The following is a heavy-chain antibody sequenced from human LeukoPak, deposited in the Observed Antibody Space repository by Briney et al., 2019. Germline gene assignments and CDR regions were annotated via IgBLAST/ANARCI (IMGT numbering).Heavy chain of an antibody. CDR1: GFTFSSYN. CDR2: ISSSSSYI. V-gene: IGHV3-21*01. J-gene: IGHJ6*03. Sequence: GGSLRLSCAASGFTFSSYNMNWVRQAPGKGPEWVSSISSSSSYIYYADSVKGRFTISRDNAKNTLYLQMNSLRAEDTAVYYCARSAAAGFSYYSYYLDVWGKGTTVTIFS. CDR3: ARSAAAGFSYYSYYLDV. D-gene: IGHD6-13*01.